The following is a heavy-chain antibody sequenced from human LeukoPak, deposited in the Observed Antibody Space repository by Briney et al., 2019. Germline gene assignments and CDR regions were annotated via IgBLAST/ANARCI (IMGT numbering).Heavy chain of an antibody. CDR1: GFTFSDYY. V-gene: IGHV3-11*01. CDR2: ISSSGSSI. Sequence: PGGSLRLSCAASGFTFSDYYMSWLRQAPGKGLEWVSYISSSGSSIYYADSVKGRFTISSDNAKNSLYLQMNSLRAEDTAVYYCARGYARSVYYYYGVDVWGQGTTVTVSS. CDR3: ARGYARSVYYYYGVDV. J-gene: IGHJ6*02. D-gene: IGHD2-15*01.